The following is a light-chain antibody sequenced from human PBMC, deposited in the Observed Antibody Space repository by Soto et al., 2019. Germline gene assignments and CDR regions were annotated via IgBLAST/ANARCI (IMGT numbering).Light chain of an antibody. CDR2: KAS. Sequence: DIPMTQSPSTLSASFGDTVTITCRASQTVNTWLAWYQQKPGQAPKLLIYKASTLQSGVPSRFSGSGSGTEFTLTINSLQPDDFATYYCQQDNHWYRFGQGTNLEIK. CDR3: QQDNHWYR. J-gene: IGKJ2*03. CDR1: QTVNTW. V-gene: IGKV1-5*03.